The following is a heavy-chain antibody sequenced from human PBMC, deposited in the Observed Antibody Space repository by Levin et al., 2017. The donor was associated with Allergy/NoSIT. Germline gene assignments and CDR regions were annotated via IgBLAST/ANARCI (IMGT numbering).Heavy chain of an antibody. Sequence: ASVKVSCKASGGDFSSYAFNWVRQAPGQGLEWMGGIIPMFQKSNYAEKFQGRVTITADESTNTTYMSLSSMTFEETAVYYCARGFIRNYFYAMDVWGQGTTVTVSS. CDR3: ARGFIRNYFYAMDV. J-gene: IGHJ6*02. V-gene: IGHV1-69*13. CDR1: GGDFSSYA. CDR2: IIPMFQKS.